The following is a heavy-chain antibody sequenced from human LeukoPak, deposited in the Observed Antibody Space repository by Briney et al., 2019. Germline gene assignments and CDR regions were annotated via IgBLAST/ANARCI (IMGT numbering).Heavy chain of an antibody. CDR1: GFTFISYW. Sequence: TGGSLRLSCAASGFTFISYWMTWGRQAPGKGLEWVANLKGDGSEIYDADSVRGRFTISRDNTKNSLYLQMNSLRVEDTAVYYCARAPWSAGGSYYLDVWGQGTTVTVSS. V-gene: IGHV3-7*01. D-gene: IGHD3-10*01. CDR2: LKGDGSEI. J-gene: IGHJ6*02. CDR3: ARAPWSAGGSYYLDV.